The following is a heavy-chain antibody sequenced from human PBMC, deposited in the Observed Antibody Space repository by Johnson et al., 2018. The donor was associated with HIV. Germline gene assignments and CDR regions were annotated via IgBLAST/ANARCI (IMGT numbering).Heavy chain of an antibody. CDR2: INWNGGST. Sequence: VQLVESGGGVVRPGGSLRLSCAASGFTFDDYGMSWVRQAPGKGLEWVSGINWNGGSTGYADSVKGRFTISRYNAKNSLYSQMNSLRVEDTALYYCAREDEGSTGYDSSGYYPFDIWGQGTMVTVSS. J-gene: IGHJ3*02. D-gene: IGHD3-22*01. CDR3: AREDEGSTGYDSSGYYPFDI. V-gene: IGHV3-20*04. CDR1: GFTFDDYG.